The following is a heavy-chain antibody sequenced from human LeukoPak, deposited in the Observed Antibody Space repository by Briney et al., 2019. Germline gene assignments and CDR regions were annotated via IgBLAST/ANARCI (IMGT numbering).Heavy chain of an antibody. CDR1: GGSINSGSYY. D-gene: IGHD2/OR15-2a*01. J-gene: IGHJ6*03. Sequence: SETLSLTCTVSGGSINSGSYYWSWIRQPAGKGLEWIGRIYTSGSTNYNPSLKSRVTISMDTSKNQFSLKLTSVTAADTAVYYCATGDYFYYYYYYMDVWGKETTVTVSS. V-gene: IGHV4-61*02. CDR3: ATGDYFYYYYYYMDV. CDR2: IYTSGST.